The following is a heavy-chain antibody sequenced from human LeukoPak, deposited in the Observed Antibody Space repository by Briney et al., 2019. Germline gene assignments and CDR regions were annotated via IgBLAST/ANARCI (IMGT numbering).Heavy chain of an antibody. CDR3: ARGGGDGDY. J-gene: IGHJ4*02. Sequence: SVSLFCKASGHTFSRYGISWARQAPGQGREWMGWISGYNGNTDYAQKRESRTTMTTDTSTSTAYMELRSLTSDDSAGEYCARGGGDGDYWGQGILVTVSS. D-gene: IGHD3-16*01. CDR2: ISGYNGNT. CDR1: GHTFSRYG. V-gene: IGHV1-18*01.